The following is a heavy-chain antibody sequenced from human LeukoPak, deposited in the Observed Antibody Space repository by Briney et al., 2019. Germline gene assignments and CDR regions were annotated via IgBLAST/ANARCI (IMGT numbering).Heavy chain of an antibody. D-gene: IGHD2-2*01. CDR3: ARVGCSSTSCHHDY. CDR1: GYTFTSYD. Sequence: ASVKVSCKASGYTFTSYDINWVRQATGQGLEWMGWMNPNSVNTGYAQKFQGRVTMTRNTSISTAYMELSSLRSEDTAVYYCARVGCSSTSCHHDYWGQGTLVTVSS. CDR2: MNPNSVNT. V-gene: IGHV1-8*01. J-gene: IGHJ4*02.